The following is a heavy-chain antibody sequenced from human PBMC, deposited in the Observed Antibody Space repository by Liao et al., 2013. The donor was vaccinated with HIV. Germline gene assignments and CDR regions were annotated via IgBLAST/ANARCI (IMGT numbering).Heavy chain of an antibody. CDR2: MYTSGST. Sequence: QVQLQESGPGLVKPSQTLSLTCTVSGGSISSGNYYWSWIRQPAGKGLEWIGRMYTSGSTNYNPSLKSRVTMSVDTSKNQFSLKLSSVTAADTAVYYCASQIGAYCGGDCYPGAFDIWGQGTMVTVSS. CDR1: GGSISSGNYY. CDR3: ASQIGAYCGGDCYPGAFDI. J-gene: IGHJ3*02. D-gene: IGHD2-21*01. V-gene: IGHV4-61*02.